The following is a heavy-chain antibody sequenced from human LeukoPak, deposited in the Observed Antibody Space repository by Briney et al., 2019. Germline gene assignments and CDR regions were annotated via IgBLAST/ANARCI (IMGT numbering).Heavy chain of an antibody. CDR3: ARDRSQLVPYFDY. CDR2: ISSSSSYI. J-gene: IGHJ4*02. CDR1: GFTFSNYG. V-gene: IGHV3-21*01. Sequence: PGGSLRLSCAASGFTFSNYGMSWVRQAPGKGLEWVSSISSSSSYIYYADSVKGRFTISRDNAKNSLYLQMNSLRAEDTAVYYCARDRSQLVPYFDYWGQGTLVTVSS. D-gene: IGHD6-13*01.